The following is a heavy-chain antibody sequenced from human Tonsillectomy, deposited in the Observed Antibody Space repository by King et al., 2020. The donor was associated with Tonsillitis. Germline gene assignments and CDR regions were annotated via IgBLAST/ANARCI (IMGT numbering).Heavy chain of an antibody. V-gene: IGHV1-18*04. CDR1: GYTFTTYG. J-gene: IGHJ4*02. Sequence: VQLVESGAEVKKPGASVKVSCKASGYTFTTYGFSWVRQAPGQGLEWMGWISTYNGNTNYAHKFQGRVTLATDTSTSTAYMELRSLRSDDTAVYYCARVSGDYTILTGFDSWGQGTLVTVSS. CDR2: ISTYNGNT. D-gene: IGHD3-9*01. CDR3: ARVSGDYTILTGFDS.